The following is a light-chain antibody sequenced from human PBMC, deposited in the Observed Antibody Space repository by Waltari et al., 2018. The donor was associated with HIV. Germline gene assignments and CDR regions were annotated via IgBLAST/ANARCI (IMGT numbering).Light chain of an antibody. V-gene: IGKV3-15*01. CDR3: QQYDDGPRGIT. J-gene: IGKJ2*01. CDR2: EAA. Sequence: EIVMTQSPPTLSVSPRQGVTLSWRASQSMSADVAWYQQRPGQAPRLLIYEAATRPTGMPARFSGSGSGKEFTLTISSLQSEDFATYFCQQYDDGPRGITFGQGTMLEIK. CDR1: QSMSAD.